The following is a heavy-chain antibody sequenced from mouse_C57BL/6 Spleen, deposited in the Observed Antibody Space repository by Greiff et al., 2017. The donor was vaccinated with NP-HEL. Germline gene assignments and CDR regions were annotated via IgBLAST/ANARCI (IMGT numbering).Heavy chain of an antibody. CDR2: FHPYNDDT. V-gene: IGHV1-47*01. J-gene: IGHJ4*01. D-gene: IGHD2-5*01. CDR1: GYTFTTYP. Sequence: VKLMESGAELVKPGASVMMSCKASGYTFTTYPIEWMKQNHGKSLEWIGNFHPYNDDTKYNEKFKGKATLTVEKSSSTVYLELSRLTSDDSAVYYCARRGSNYGFMDYWGQGTSVTVSS. CDR3: ARRGSNYGFMDY.